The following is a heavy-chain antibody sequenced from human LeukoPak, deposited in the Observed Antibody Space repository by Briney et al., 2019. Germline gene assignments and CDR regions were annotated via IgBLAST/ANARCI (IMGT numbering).Heavy chain of an antibody. V-gene: IGHV4-39*07. CDR2: INHSGST. CDR3: ARSCGGGSCYNY. J-gene: IGHJ4*02. CDR1: GDSISSGSYY. Sequence: PSETLSLTCTVSGDSISSGSYYWSWIRQPPGKGLEWIGEINHSGSTNYNPSLKSRVTISVDTSKNQFSLKLSSVTAADTAVYYCARSCGGGSCYNYWGQGTLVTVSS. D-gene: IGHD2-15*01.